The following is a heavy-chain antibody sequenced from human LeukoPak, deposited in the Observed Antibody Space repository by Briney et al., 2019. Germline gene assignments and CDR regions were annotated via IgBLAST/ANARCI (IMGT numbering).Heavy chain of an antibody. D-gene: IGHD3-10*01. Sequence: GGSLRLACAASGFTFDDYAMHWVRQAPGKGLEWVSGISWNSGSIGYADSVKGRFTISRDNAKNSLYLQMNSLRAEDTALYYCAKGLWFGEHDAFDIWGQWTMVTVSS. V-gene: IGHV3-9*01. CDR1: GFTFDDYA. CDR2: ISWNSGSI. CDR3: AKGLWFGEHDAFDI. J-gene: IGHJ3*02.